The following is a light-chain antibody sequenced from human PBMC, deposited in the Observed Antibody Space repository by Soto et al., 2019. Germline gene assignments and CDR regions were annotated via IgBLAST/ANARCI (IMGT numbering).Light chain of an antibody. CDR2: RNN. CDR3: QAYDNSRTYV. V-gene: IGLV1-40*01. J-gene: IGLJ1*01. CDR1: SSNIGAGFD. Sequence: QPVLTQPPSVSGAPGQRVTISCTGSSSNIGAGFDVHWYRQLPGTAPKLLIYRNNNRPSGVPARFSGSKSDTSASLTITGLQVEDEADYYCQAYDNSRTYVFGTGTKVTVL.